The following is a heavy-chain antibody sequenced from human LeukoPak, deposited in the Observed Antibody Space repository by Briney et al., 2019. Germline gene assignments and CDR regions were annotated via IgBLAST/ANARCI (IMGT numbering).Heavy chain of an antibody. D-gene: IGHD1-20*01. CDR3: ARDNWNDGLDY. CDR1: GFTFSSYA. V-gene: IGHV3-23*01. J-gene: IGHJ4*02. Sequence: AGGSLRLSCAASGFTFSSYAMSRVRQAPGKGLEWVSAISGSGGSTYYADSVKGRFTISRDNSKNTLYLQMNSLRAEDTAVYYCARDNWNDGLDYWGQGTLVTVSS. CDR2: ISGSGGST.